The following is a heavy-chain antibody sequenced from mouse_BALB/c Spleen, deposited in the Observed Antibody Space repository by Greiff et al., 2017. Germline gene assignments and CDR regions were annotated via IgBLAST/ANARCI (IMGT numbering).Heavy chain of an antibody. CDR3: AKVRQLGPLFDY. Sequence: VQLQQSGAELVRPGTSVKISCKASGYTFTNYWLGWVKQRPGHGLEWIGDIYPGGGYTNYNEKFKGKATLTADTSSSTAYMQLSSLTSEDSAVYFCAKVRQLGPLFDYWGQGTTLTVSS. CDR1: GYTFTNYW. CDR2: IYPGGGYT. V-gene: IGHV1-63*02. D-gene: IGHD3-2*01. J-gene: IGHJ2*01.